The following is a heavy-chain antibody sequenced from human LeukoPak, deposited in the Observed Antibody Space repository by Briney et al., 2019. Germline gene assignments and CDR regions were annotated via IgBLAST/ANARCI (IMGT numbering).Heavy chain of an antibody. CDR3: AKIMGSRHC. Sequence: QSGGSLRLSCAASGFTFSSYAMSWARQAPGKGLEWVSAISGSGGSTYYADSVKGRFTISRDNSKSTLYLQMNSLRAEDTAVYYCAKIMGSRHCWGQGTLVTVSS. D-gene: IGHD3-10*01. CDR2: ISGSGGST. J-gene: IGHJ4*02. V-gene: IGHV3-23*01. CDR1: GFTFSSYA.